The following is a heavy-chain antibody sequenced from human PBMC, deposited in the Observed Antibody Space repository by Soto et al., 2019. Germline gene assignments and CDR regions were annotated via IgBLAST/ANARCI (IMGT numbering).Heavy chain of an antibody. D-gene: IGHD3-3*01. J-gene: IGHJ4*02. CDR3: ARGGWRQIDY. V-gene: IGHV4-59*08. Sequence: QVQLQESGPGLVKPSETLSLTCSVSGGSIGSYYWSWIRQPPGKGLEWIGYIYYSGSTNYNPSLKSRVTTSVDTSKNQFSLKLSSVTAADTAVYYGARGGWRQIDYWGQGTLVTVSS. CDR1: GGSIGSYY. CDR2: IYYSGST.